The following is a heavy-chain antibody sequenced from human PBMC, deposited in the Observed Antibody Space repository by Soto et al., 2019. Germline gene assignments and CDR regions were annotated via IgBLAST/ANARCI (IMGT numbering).Heavy chain of an antibody. J-gene: IGHJ4*02. CDR1: GFPFSDYY. V-gene: IGHV3-11*06. Sequence: GESLKISCATSGFPFSDYYMSWIRQAPGEGLEWISYISSNAYTIYADSVKGRFTISRDNAKNSLFLQMTSLRVEDTAVYYCARNFDSGGYYSDYWGQGTLVTVSS. D-gene: IGHD3-22*01. CDR3: ARNFDSGGYYSDY. CDR2: ISSNAYT.